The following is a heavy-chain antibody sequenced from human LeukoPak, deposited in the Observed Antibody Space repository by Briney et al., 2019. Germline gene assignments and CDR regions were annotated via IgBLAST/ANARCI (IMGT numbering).Heavy chain of an antibody. J-gene: IGHJ5*02. Sequence: GASVKVSCKASGYTFTGYYMHWVRQAPGQGLEWMGWINPNSGGTNYAQKFQGWVTMTRDTSISTAYMELSRLRSDDTAVYYCARDLSTPGIAVGTPWFDPWGQGTLVTVSS. V-gene: IGHV1-2*04. D-gene: IGHD6-19*01. CDR1: GYTFTGYY. CDR2: INPNSGGT. CDR3: ARDLSTPGIAVGTPWFDP.